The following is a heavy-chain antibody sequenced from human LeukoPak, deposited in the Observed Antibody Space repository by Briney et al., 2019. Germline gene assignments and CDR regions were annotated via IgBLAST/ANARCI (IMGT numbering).Heavy chain of an antibody. Sequence: GGSLRLSCAASGFTFSSYWMSWVRQAPGKGLEWVANIKQDGSEKYYVDSVKGRFTISRDNAKNSLCLRMNSLRAEDTAVYCCARVYGDYGGYFDYWGQGTLVTVSS. V-gene: IGHV3-7*01. D-gene: IGHD4-17*01. CDR1: GFTFSSYW. CDR2: IKQDGSEK. J-gene: IGHJ4*02. CDR3: ARVYGDYGGYFDY.